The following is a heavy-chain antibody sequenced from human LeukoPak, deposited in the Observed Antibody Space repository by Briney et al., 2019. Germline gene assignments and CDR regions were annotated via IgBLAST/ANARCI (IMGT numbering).Heavy chain of an antibody. CDR2: IYHSGSS. V-gene: IGHV4-39*07. CDR1: GGSINSEYYY. J-gene: IGHJ4*02. D-gene: IGHD3-16*02. CDR3: ARAPYDYVWGSYLDY. Sequence: KPSETLSLTCTVSGGSINSEYYYWGWIRQPPGKGLEWIGNIYHSGSSYCNSSLKSRLTISVDTSKNQFSLKLSSVTAADTAVYYCARAPYDYVWGSYLDYWGQGTLVTVSS.